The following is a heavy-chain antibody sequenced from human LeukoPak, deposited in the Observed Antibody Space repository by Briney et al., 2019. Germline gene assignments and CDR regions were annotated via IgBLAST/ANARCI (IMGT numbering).Heavy chain of an antibody. CDR1: GGSISSSSYY. J-gene: IGHJ4*02. Sequence: SETLSLTCTVSGGSISSSSYYWGWIRQPPGKGLEWIGSIYYSGSTYYDPSLKSRVTISVDTSKNQFSLKLSSVTAADTAVYYCARLFNWGLDYWGQGTLVTVSS. CDR2: IYYSGST. CDR3: ARLFNWGLDY. V-gene: IGHV4-39*01. D-gene: IGHD7-27*01.